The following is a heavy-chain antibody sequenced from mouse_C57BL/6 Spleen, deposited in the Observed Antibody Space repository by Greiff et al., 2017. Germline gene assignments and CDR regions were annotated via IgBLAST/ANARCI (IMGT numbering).Heavy chain of an antibody. J-gene: IGHJ4*01. CDR3: AAVITTGVAPYAMDY. V-gene: IGHV1-72*01. D-gene: IGHD1-1*01. CDR2: IDPNSGGT. Sequence: VQLQQPGAELVRPGASVKLSCKASGYTFTSYWMHWVKQRPGRGLEWIGRIDPNSGGTKYNEKFKSKATLTVDKPSSTAYMQLSSLTSEDSAVYYCAAVITTGVAPYAMDYWGQGTSVTVSS. CDR1: GYTFTSYW.